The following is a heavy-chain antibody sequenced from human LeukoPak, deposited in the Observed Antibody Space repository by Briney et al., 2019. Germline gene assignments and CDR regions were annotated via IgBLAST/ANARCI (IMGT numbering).Heavy chain of an antibody. Sequence: GGSLRLSCSASGFTFSGYAMLWVRQAPGKGLESVSAISNSGGSTYYADSVKSRFTISRDNSDNTLYLQMSSLRPEDTAVYYCAMNWNCDYWGHGTLVTVSS. CDR1: GFTFSGYA. J-gene: IGHJ4*01. CDR3: AMNWNCDY. V-gene: IGHV3-64D*09. CDR2: ISNSGGST. D-gene: IGHD1-1*01.